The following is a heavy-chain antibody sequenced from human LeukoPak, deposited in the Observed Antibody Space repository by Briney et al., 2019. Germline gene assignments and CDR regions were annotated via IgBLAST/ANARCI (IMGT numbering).Heavy chain of an antibody. D-gene: IGHD2-2*01. CDR1: GGSISSSGYY. J-gene: IGHJ4*02. CDR2: IYYSGST. Sequence: SETLSLTCTVSGGSISSSGYYWGWIRQPPGKGLEWIGSIYYSGSTYYNPSLKSRVTISVDTSKNQFSLKLSSVTAADTAVYYCVRRRGYCSSTSCYAYYFDYWGQGTLVTVSS. CDR3: VRRRGYCSSTSCYAYYFDY. V-gene: IGHV4-39*01.